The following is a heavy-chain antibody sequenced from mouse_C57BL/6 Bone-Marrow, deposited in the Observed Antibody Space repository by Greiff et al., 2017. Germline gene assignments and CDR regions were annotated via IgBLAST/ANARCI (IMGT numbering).Heavy chain of an antibody. Sequence: QVQLKQSGPGLVQPSQSLSITCTVSGFSLTSSGVHWVRQSPGKGLEWLGVIWRGGSTDYTAAFMSRLSITKDNSKSQVFFKMNSLQADDTAIYYGSTYYYGSSYNAIDYWGQGTSVTVSS. CDR2: IWRGGST. CDR1: GFSLTSSG. D-gene: IGHD1-1*01. CDR3: STYYYGSSYNAIDY. J-gene: IGHJ4*01. V-gene: IGHV2-5*01.